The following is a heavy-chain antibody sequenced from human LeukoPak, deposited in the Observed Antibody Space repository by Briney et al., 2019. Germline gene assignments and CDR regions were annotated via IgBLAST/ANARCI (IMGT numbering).Heavy chain of an antibody. CDR1: GYTFTGYY. D-gene: IGHD3-10*01. CDR3: ARDSGERGSGSYLIAY. J-gene: IGHJ4*02. Sequence: ASVKVSCKASGYTFTGYYMHRVRQAPGQGLEWMGWINPNSGGTNYAQKFQGRVTMTRDTSISTAYMELSRLRSDDTAVYYCARDSGERGSGSYLIAYWGQGTLVTVSS. V-gene: IGHV1-2*02. CDR2: INPNSGGT.